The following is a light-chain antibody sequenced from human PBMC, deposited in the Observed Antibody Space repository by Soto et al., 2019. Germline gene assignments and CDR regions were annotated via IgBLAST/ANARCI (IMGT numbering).Light chain of an antibody. CDR3: QQRSNWPRT. V-gene: IGKV3-11*01. CDR2: DAS. J-gene: IGKJ2*01. Sequence: NGFTQASATLALSSGERATLSFRASPSVCSHLAWYQQKPGQAPRLLIYDASNRATGIPARFSGSGSGTDFTLTISSLEPEDFAVYYCQQRSNWPRTFGQGTKLEIK. CDR1: PSVCSH.